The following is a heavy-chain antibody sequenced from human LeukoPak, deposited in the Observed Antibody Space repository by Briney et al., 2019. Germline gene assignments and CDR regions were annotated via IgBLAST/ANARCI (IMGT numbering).Heavy chain of an antibody. CDR2: IWYDGSKN. CDR1: GFIFSSYG. CDR3: ARDGCGGDCYLADY. D-gene: IGHD2-21*02. V-gene: IGHV3-33*01. Sequence: WESLRLSCAASGFIFSSYGMHWVRQAPGKGLEWVAVIWYDGSKNHHADSVKGRFTISRDNSKNTLYLQMNSLRAEDTAVYYCARDGCGGDCYLADYWGQGTLVTVSS. J-gene: IGHJ4*02.